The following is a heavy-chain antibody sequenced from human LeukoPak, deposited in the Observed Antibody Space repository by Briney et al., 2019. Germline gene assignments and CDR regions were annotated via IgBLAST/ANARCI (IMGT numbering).Heavy chain of an antibody. D-gene: IGHD4-17*01. V-gene: IGHV3-23*01. CDR3: ARRSAAQAFDY. J-gene: IGHJ4*02. Sequence: GGSLRLSCAASGFTFNNYAMSWVRQAPGKGLEWVSTISGGGGSTYYAYYADSVRGRFTLSRDNSKNTLYLQMNSLRAEDTAIYYCARRSAAQAFDYWGQRTLVTVSS. CDR1: GFTFNNYA. CDR2: ISGGGGSTYYA.